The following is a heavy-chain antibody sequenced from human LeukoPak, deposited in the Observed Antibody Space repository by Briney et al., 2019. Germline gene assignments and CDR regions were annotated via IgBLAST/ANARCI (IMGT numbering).Heavy chain of an antibody. V-gene: IGHV2-70*12. D-gene: IGHD3-3*01. CDR3: AHSRLDDYDFWSGYYRAYFPIDAFDI. J-gene: IGHJ3*02. CDR1: EFSLNTPGMC. Sequence: ESGPTLVNPTQTLTLTCTFSEFSLNTPGMCVNWIRQPPGKALEWLARIDWDDDKYYTTSLKTRLTISKDSSKNQVVLTMTDMDPVDTATFYCAHSRLDDYDFWSGYYRAYFPIDAFDIWGQGTMVTVSS. CDR2: IDWDDDK.